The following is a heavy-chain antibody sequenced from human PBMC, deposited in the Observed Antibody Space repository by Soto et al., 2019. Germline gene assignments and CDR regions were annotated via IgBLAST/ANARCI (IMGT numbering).Heavy chain of an antibody. CDR1: GFTFSDYA. CDR3: AKGGRQWLVTSDFNY. V-gene: IGHV3-30*18. J-gene: IGHJ4*02. CDR2: VSHDGRNA. Sequence: VQLVESGGGVVQPGRSLRLSCAASGFTFSDYAMHWVRQAPGKGLEWVAVVSHDGRNAHYADSVKGRFTISRDSSKNTVSLEMTSLRAEDKAVYYCAKGGRQWLVTSDFNYWGQGALVTVSS. D-gene: IGHD6-19*01.